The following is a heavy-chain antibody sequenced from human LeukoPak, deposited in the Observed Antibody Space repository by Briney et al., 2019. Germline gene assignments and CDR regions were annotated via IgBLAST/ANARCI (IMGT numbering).Heavy chain of an antibody. CDR1: GGSVSSYY. V-gene: IGHV4-59*08. Sequence: SETLSLTCSVSGGSVSSYYWSWIRRSPGKGLEWIGYIHNSGRTNYNPSLKSRVTGFVDTSKNQVSLRLSSVTAADTAVYYCARHGTISSESYFDYWGQGALVTVSS. CDR2: IHNSGRT. J-gene: IGHJ4*02. D-gene: IGHD1-14*01. CDR3: ARHGTISSESYFDY.